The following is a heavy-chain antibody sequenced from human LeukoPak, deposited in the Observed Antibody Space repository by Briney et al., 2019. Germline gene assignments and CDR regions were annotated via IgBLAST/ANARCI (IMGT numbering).Heavy chain of an antibody. CDR3: AEESGEPYYFDY. Sequence: PGGSLRLSCAASGFTFSSYGMHWVRQAPGKGLEWVAFIRYDGSNKYYADSVKGRFTISRDNPKNTLYLQMNSLRAEDTAVYYCAEESGEPYYFDYWGQGTLVTVSS. D-gene: IGHD1-26*01. CDR2: IRYDGSNK. J-gene: IGHJ4*02. CDR1: GFTFSSYG. V-gene: IGHV3-30*02.